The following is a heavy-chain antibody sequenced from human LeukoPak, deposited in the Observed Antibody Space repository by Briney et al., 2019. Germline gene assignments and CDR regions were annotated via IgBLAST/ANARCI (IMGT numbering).Heavy chain of an antibody. V-gene: IGHV4-30-2*01. CDR1: GGSISSSSYY. Sequence: SETLSLTCTVSGGSISSSSYYWGWIRQPPGKGLEWIGYIYHSGSTYYNPSLKSRVTISVDRSKNQFSLKLSSVTAADTAVYYCARALNYGDYAEYFQHWGQGTLVTVSS. CDR3: ARALNYGDYAEYFQH. J-gene: IGHJ1*01. D-gene: IGHD4-17*01. CDR2: IYHSGST.